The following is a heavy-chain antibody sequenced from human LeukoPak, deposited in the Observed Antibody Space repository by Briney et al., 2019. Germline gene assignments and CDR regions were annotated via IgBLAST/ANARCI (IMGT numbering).Heavy chain of an antibody. Sequence: SETLSLTYTVSGGSISSYYWSWIRRPPGKGLEWSGSISYSGSTYYNPSLKSRVTMSVDTSKSEFSLELNSLTAADTAVYYCARVPYGYSLAYCGDECYSGAFDIWGQGTMVTVSS. CDR2: ISYSGST. D-gene: IGHD2-21*01. V-gene: IGHV4-30-4*08. J-gene: IGHJ3*02. CDR3: ARVPYGYSLAYCGDECYSGAFDI. CDR1: GGSISSYY.